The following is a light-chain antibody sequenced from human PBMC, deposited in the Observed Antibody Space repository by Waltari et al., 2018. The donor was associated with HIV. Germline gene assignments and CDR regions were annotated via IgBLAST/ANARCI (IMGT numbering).Light chain of an antibody. V-gene: IGLV2-14*01. CDR1: NSDVGAYNY. CDR3: SSYTITTAIV. Sequence: QSALTQPASVSGSPGQSITISCPGTNSDVGAYNYVSWYQQPPGKAPKLLIYEVTNRPPGISNRFSGSKSGNTASMTISGLQPEDEADYYCSSYTITTAIVFGGGTKLTVL. CDR2: EVT. J-gene: IGLJ2*01.